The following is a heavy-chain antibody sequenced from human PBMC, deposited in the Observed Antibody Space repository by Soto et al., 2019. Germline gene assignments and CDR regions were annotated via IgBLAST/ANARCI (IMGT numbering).Heavy chain of an antibody. CDR2: ISAYNGNT. D-gene: IGHD6-19*01. J-gene: IGHJ5*02. CDR1: GYSFTSYG. Sequence: SVKVSCEAPGYSFTSYGISWVRQAPGQGLEWMGWISAYNGNTNYAQKLQGRVTMTTDTSTSTAYMELRSLRSDDTAVYYCARDPPYSSGWYAGFDPWGQGTLVTVSS. CDR3: ARDPPYSSGWYAGFDP. V-gene: IGHV1-18*01.